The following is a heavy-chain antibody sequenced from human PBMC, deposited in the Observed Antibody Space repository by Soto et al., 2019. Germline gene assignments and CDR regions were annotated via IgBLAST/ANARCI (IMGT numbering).Heavy chain of an antibody. D-gene: IGHD1-26*01. CDR3: QAEDGIRATVPVSAFLLNRSSDL. Sequence: GKGLEYVSAISSSGGSTDYADSVKGRFTISRDNSKNTLYRQMSSLRAEDTAVFFFQAEDGIRATVPVSAFLLNRSSDL. V-gene: IGHV3-64D*06. J-gene: IGHJ2*01. CDR2: ISSSGGST.